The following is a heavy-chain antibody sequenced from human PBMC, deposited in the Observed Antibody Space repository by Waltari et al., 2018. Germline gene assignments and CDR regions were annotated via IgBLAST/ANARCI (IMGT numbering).Heavy chain of an antibody. Sequence: EVQLVESGGGLIQPGGSLRLSCAASGFTFSSYSMNWVRQAPGKGVEWVSSISSSSSYIYYADSVKGRFTISRDNAKNSLYLQMNSLRAEDTAVYYCARGHEGAFDIWGQGTMVTVSS. V-gene: IGHV3-21*01. J-gene: IGHJ3*02. CDR3: ARGHEGAFDI. CDR1: GFTFSSYS. CDR2: ISSSSSYI.